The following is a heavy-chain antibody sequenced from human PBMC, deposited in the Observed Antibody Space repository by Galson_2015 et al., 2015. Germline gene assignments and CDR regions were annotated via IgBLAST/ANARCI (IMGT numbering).Heavy chain of an antibody. Sequence: ETLSLTCNVSGGSISSYYWTWIRHSPGKGLEWIGHVEYSGNTNYSPSLKSRVTISIDTAMNQFSLNLKSVTAADTAVYYCARARVAVVYFDSWGQGALVSVSS. J-gene: IGHJ5*01. CDR3: ARARVAVVYFDS. CDR2: VEYSGNT. CDR1: GGSISSYY. V-gene: IGHV4-59*01. D-gene: IGHD6-19*01.